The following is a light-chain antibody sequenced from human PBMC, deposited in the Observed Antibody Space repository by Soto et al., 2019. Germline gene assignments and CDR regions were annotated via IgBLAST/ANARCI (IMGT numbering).Light chain of an antibody. Sequence: DIQMTQSPSTLSASVGDRVIITCRASQSISSWLAWYQQKPEKAPKLLIYDASSLESGVPFRFSGSGSGTEFTLTISSLQPDDFATYYCQQYNSYPWTFGRGTKVDIK. CDR3: QQYNSYPWT. CDR2: DAS. V-gene: IGKV1-5*01. CDR1: QSISSW. J-gene: IGKJ1*01.